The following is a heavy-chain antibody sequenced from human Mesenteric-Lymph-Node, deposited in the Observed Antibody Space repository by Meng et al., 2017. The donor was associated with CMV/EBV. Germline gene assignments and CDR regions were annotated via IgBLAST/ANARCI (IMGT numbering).Heavy chain of an antibody. V-gene: IGHV3-74*01. D-gene: IGHD3-3*01. CDR2: IDNDGSST. Sequence: GESLKISCAASGFTFSNYWMHWVRQVPGKGLVWVSRIDNDGSSTNYADSVKGRFTISRDNAKNMLFLQMNSLRAEDTAVYYCARAPVFGGRSKAPKFDYWGQGTLVTVSS. CDR3: ARAPVFGGRSKAPKFDY. J-gene: IGHJ4*02. CDR1: GFTFSNYW.